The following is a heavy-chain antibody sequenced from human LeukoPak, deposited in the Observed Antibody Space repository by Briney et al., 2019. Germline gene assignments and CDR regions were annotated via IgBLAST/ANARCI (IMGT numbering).Heavy chain of an antibody. V-gene: IGHV4-30-2*01. CDR1: GGSISSGSYY. J-gene: IGHJ4*02. Sequence: SQTLSLTCTVSGGSISSGSYYWSWIRQPPGKGLEWIGYIYHSGSTNYNPSLKSRVTISVDTSKNQFSLKLSSVTAADTAVYYCARFRRSVRGADYWGQGTLVTVSS. CDR2: IYHSGST. CDR3: ARFRRSVRGADY. D-gene: IGHD3-10*01.